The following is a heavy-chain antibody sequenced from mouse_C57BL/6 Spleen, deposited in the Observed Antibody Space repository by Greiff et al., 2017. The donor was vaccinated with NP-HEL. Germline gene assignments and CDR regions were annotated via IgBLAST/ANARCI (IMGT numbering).Heavy chain of an antibody. V-gene: IGHV14-2*01. J-gene: IGHJ2*01. Sequence: VQLKESGAELVKPGASVKLSCTASGFNIKDYYMHWVKQRPEQGLEWIGRIDPEDGETKYAPKFQGKATITADTSANTAYLQLSSLTSEDTAVYSCAHSIYYGYPWYWGQGTTLTVSS. D-gene: IGHD2-2*01. CDR2: IDPEDGET. CDR3: AHSIYYGYPWY. CDR1: GFNIKDYY.